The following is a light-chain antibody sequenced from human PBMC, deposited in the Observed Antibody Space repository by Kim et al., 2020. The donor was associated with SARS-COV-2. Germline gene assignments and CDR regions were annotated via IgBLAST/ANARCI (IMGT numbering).Light chain of an antibody. CDR1: SNNVGNEG. V-gene: IGLV10-54*01. CDR2: RRN. Sequence: QTATLICTGNSNNVGNEGAVWLHQHQGHPPKLLSVRRNKWPSEILERLFASRSGSTASLTITGLQPEDEADYYCSAWDASLSAWVFGGGTQLTVL. J-gene: IGLJ3*02. CDR3: SAWDASLSAWV.